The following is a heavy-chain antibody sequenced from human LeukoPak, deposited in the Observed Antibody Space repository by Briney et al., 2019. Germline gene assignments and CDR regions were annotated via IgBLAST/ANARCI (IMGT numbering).Heavy chain of an antibody. V-gene: IGHV1-2*02. D-gene: IGHD2-2*01. CDR1: GGTFSSYA. Sequence: ASVKVSCKASGGTFSSYAISWVRQAPGQGLEWMGWINPNSGGTNYAQKFQGRVTMTRDTSISTAYMELSRLRSDDTAVYYCARARPASYYYYYMDVWGKGTTVTVSS. CDR2: INPNSGGT. J-gene: IGHJ6*03. CDR3: ARARPASYYYYYMDV.